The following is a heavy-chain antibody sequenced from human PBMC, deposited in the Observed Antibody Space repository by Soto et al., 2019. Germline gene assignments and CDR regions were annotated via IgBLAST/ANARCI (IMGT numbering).Heavy chain of an antibody. CDR2: IIPIFGTA. CDR1: GGTFSSYA. CDR3: APELRVVPNNWFDP. J-gene: IGHJ5*02. V-gene: IGHV1-69*13. Sequence: ASVKVSCKASGGTFSSYAISWVRQAPGQGLEWMGGIIPIFGTANYAQKFQGRVTITADESTSTAYMELSSLRSEDTAVYYCAPELRVVPNNWFDPWGQGTLVTVSS. D-gene: IGHD2-2*01.